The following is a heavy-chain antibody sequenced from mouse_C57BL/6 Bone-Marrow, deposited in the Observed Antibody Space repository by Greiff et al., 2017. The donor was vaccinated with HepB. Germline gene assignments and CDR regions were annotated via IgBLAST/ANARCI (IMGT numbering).Heavy chain of an antibody. CDR3: ARDGSSGGFAY. CDR1: GFTFSDYG. V-gene: IGHV5-17*01. D-gene: IGHD1-1*01. Sequence: EVKVVESGGGLVKPGGSLKLSCAASGFTFSDYGMHWVRQAPEKGLEWVAYISSGSSTIYYADTVKGRFTISRDNAKNTLFLQMTSLRSEDTAMYYCARDGSSGGFAYWGQGTLVTVSA. J-gene: IGHJ3*01. CDR2: ISSGSSTI.